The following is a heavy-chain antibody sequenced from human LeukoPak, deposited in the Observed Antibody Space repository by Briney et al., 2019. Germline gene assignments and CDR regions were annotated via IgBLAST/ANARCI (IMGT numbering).Heavy chain of an antibody. V-gene: IGHV3-48*03. J-gene: IGHJ4*02. CDR3: AREGTVTTSPDY. CDR2: ISSSGSTI. CDR1: GFTFSSYE. D-gene: IGHD4-17*01. Sequence: GGSLRLSCAASGFTFSSYEMNWVRQAPGKGLEWVSYISSSGSTIYYADSVKDRFTISRDNAKNSLYLQMNSLRAEDTAVYYCAREGTVTTSPDYWGQGTLVTVSS.